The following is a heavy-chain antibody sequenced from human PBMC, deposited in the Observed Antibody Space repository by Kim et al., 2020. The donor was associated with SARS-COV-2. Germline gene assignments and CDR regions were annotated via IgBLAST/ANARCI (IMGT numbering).Heavy chain of an antibody. CDR2: IGTFADT. V-gene: IGHV3-13*01. J-gene: IGHJ4*02. D-gene: IGHD3-10*01. Sequence: GGSLRLSCAASGFTFSRYDMHWVRQTTGKGLEWVSGIGTFADTYYPDSVRGRFTISRENAKNSLYLQMNSLRAGDTALYFCARARGEAVFDSWGQGTLV. CDR3: ARARGEAVFDS. CDR1: GFTFSRYD.